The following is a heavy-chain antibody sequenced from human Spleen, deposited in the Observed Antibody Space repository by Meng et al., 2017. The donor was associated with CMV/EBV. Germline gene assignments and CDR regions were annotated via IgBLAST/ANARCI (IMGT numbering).Heavy chain of an antibody. J-gene: IGHJ4*02. V-gene: IGHV4-39*07. Sequence: GSLRLSCTVSGGSISTSSYFWGWIRQPPGKALEWIGTIYYSGSTYYNPSLKSRVTISVDTSKNQFSLKLSSVTAADTAVYYCARVRGEVDCSSTSCYSAGFDYWGQGTLVTVSS. CDR3: ARVRGEVDCSSTSCYSAGFDY. CDR2: IYYSGST. D-gene: IGHD2-2*01. CDR1: GGSISTSSYF.